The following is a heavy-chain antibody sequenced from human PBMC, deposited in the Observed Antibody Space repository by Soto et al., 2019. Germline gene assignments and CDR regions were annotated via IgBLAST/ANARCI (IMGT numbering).Heavy chain of an antibody. CDR3: NTELWLGELGVDY. CDR2: IKSKTDGGTT. Sequence: EAPLVESGGGLVEPGGSLRLSCAASGSTFSHAWMNWVRQAPGKGLEVVGRIKSKTDGGTTDYAAPVKGRFTISRDDSKDILYLQMNSLKTEDTAVYYCNTELWLGELGVDYWGQGTLVTVSS. J-gene: IGHJ4*02. CDR1: GSTFSHAW. V-gene: IGHV3-15*07. D-gene: IGHD3-10*01.